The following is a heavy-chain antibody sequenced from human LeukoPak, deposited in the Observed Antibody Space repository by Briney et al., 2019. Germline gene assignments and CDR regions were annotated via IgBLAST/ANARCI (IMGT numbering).Heavy chain of an antibody. CDR2: IYTSGST. CDR3: ARGSQVRGFFERYYFDY. V-gene: IGHV4-4*07. J-gene: IGHJ4*02. D-gene: IGHD3-3*01. Sequence: SETLSLTCTVSGGSISSYYWSWIRQPAGKGLEWIGRIYTSGSTNYNPSLKSRVTMSVDTSKNQFSLKLSSVTAADTAVYYCARGSQVRGFFERYYFDYWGQGTLVTVSS. CDR1: GGSISSYY.